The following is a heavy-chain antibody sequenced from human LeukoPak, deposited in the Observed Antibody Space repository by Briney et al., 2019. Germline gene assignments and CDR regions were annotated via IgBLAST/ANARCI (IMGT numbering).Heavy chain of an antibody. J-gene: IGHJ4*02. CDR2: IRSKAYGGTT. CDR1: GFICGDYA. CDR3: KRYYYYGTFDY. D-gene: IGHD3-22*01. Sequence: GGSLRLSCTTSGFICGDYAMTWVRQAPGKGLEWVGFIRSKAYGGTTEYAASVKGRFTISRDDSKSIAYLQMNSLKTEDTAVYYCKRYYYYGTFDYWGQGTLVTVSS. V-gene: IGHV3-49*04.